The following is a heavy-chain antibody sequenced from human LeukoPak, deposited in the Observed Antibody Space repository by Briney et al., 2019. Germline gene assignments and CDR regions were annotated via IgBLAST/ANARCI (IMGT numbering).Heavy chain of an antibody. J-gene: IGHJ4*02. V-gene: IGHV1-8*03. CDR1: GYTFTSYD. Sequence: ASVKVPCKASGYTFTSYDINWVRQATGQGLEWVGWMNPNSGNTGYAQKFQGRVTITRNTSISTAYMELSGLRSEDTAVYYCARGHPLRYSALYYWAQGTLVTVSS. D-gene: IGHD6-13*01. CDR3: ARGHPLRYSALYY. CDR2: MNPNSGNT.